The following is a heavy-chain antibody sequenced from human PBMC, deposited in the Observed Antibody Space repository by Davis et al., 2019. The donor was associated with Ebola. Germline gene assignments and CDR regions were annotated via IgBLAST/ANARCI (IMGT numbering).Heavy chain of an antibody. Sequence: GESLKISCAASGFTFSDYYMSWIRQAPGKGLEWVSYISSSSSYTNYADSVKGRFTISRDNAKNSLYLQMNNLRVEETAVYYCARSGYDWGQGTLVTVSS. CDR2: ISSSSSYT. J-gene: IGHJ4*02. CDR1: GFTFSDYY. V-gene: IGHV3-11*06. CDR3: ARSGYD. D-gene: IGHD5-12*01.